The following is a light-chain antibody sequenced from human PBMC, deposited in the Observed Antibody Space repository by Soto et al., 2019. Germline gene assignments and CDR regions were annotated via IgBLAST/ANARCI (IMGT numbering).Light chain of an antibody. Sequence: EIVMTQSPATLSVSPGERATLSCRASQGISSDLAWYQQKPGQTPRLLIYGASTRATGIPARFSGSGSGTDFTLTISSLQSEDFALYFCQQFNNWPWTVGQGTKVEIK. CDR3: QQFNNWPWT. J-gene: IGKJ1*01. CDR2: GAS. V-gene: IGKV3-15*01. CDR1: QGISSD.